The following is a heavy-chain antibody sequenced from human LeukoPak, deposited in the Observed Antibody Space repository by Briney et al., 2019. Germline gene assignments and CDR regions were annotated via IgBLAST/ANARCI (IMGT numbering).Heavy chain of an antibody. CDR1: GFSFTTYW. V-gene: IGHV3-7*01. CDR3: AKAQSSGWYNWFDP. J-gene: IGHJ5*02. CDR2: INQDGTEK. D-gene: IGHD6-19*01. Sequence: GGSLRLSCAASGFSFTTYWMSWVRQAPGKGLEWVANINQDGTEKYYVDSVKGRFTISRDNAKSSLYLQMNSLRAEDTAVYYCAKAQSSGWYNWFDPWGQGTLVTVSS.